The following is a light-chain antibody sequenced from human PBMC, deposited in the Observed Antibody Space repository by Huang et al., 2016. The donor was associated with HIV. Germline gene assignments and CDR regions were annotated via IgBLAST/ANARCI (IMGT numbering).Light chain of an antibody. V-gene: IGKV1-39*01. CDR3: QQSFSVPRT. CDR1: QNITKS. CDR2: TVS. Sequence: DIQMTQSPPSLSASVGDRVTFTFRADQNITKSLNWYQQKPGKAPNLLIYTVSTLESGVPSRISGSRSGSLFTLNIGNLQPEDFATYYCQQSFSVPRTFG. J-gene: IGKJ1*01.